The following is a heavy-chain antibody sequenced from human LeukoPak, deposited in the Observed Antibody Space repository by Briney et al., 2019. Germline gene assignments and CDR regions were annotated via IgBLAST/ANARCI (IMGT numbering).Heavy chain of an antibody. CDR3: AKDWAVRRNYYHYMDV. D-gene: IGHD3-10*01. CDR1: GFTFDGYA. V-gene: IGHV3-43D*03. CDR2: ITWDGGIT. Sequence: PGGSLRLSCAASGFTFDGYAIYWVRQAPGKGLEWVSLITWDGGITYYADSVKGRFTISRDNSKNSLYLQMNSLRVEDTALYYCAKDWAVRRNYYHYMDVWGKGTTVIVSS. J-gene: IGHJ6*03.